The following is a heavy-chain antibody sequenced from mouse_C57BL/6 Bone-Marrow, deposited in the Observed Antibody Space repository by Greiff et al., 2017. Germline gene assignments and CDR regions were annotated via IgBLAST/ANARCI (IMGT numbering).Heavy chain of an antibody. CDR2: IDPSDSYT. Sequence: VQLQQSGAELVMPWASVKLSCKASGYTFTSYWMHWVKQRPGQGLEWIGEIDPSDSYTNYNQKFKGKSTLTVDKSSSTAYMQLSSLTSEDSAVYYCAREGGFPYYVCYWGQGTTLTVSS. V-gene: IGHV1-69*01. CDR3: AREGGFPYYVCY. J-gene: IGHJ2*01. CDR1: GYTFTSYW.